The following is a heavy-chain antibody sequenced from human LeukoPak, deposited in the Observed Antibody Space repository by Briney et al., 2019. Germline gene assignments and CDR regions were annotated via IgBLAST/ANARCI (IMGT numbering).Heavy chain of an antibody. J-gene: IGHJ4*02. D-gene: IGHD5-24*01. CDR3: ARSSGEAATTTTISRYFDY. CDR2: INHSGST. Sequence: PSETLSLTCAVYGGSFSGYYWSWIRQPPGKGLEWIGEINHSGSTNYNPSLKSRVTISVDTSKNQFSLKLSSVTAADTAVYYCARSSGEAATTTTISRYFDYWGKGTLVTVSS. CDR1: GGSFSGYY. V-gene: IGHV4-34*01.